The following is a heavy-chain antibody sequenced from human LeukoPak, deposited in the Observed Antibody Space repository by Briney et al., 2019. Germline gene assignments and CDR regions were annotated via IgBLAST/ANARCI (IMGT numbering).Heavy chain of an antibody. CDR1: GYTFTGYY. V-gene: IGHV1-2*02. Sequence: ASVKVSCKASGYTFTGYYMHWVRQAPGQGLEGMGWIHSNSGDTKYAEKFQSRVTMTRDTSISTAYMELSRLRSDDTAVYYCARDRRRSYNWFDPWGQGTLVTVSS. J-gene: IGHJ5*02. CDR2: IHSNSGDT. D-gene: IGHD5-12*01. CDR3: ARDRRRSYNWFDP.